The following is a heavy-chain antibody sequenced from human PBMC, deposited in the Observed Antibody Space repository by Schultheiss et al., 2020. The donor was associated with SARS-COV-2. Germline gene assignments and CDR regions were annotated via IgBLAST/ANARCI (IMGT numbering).Heavy chain of an antibody. CDR3: ARGPYCSSTSCYPDYYYYYYMDV. V-gene: IGHV1-8*01. CDR2: MNPNSGNT. CDR1: GYTFTSYD. Sequence: ASVKVSCKASGYTFTSYDINWVRQATGQGLEWMGWMNPNSGNTGYAQKFQGRVTMTRNTSISTAYMELSSLRSEDTAVYYCARGPYCSSTSCYPDYYYYYYMDVWGKGTTVTVSS. D-gene: IGHD2-2*01. J-gene: IGHJ6*03.